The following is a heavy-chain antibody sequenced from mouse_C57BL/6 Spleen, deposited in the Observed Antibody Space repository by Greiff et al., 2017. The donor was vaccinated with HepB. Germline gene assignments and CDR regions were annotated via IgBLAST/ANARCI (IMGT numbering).Heavy chain of an antibody. CDR1: GYTFTTYP. Sequence: QVQLKESGAELVKPGASVKMSCKASGYTFTTYPIEWLKQNHGKSLEWIGNFHPYNDDNKYNEKFKDKATLTVEKSSSTVYLELSRLTSDDSYVYYCARALYSNYEFAYWGQGTLVTVSA. J-gene: IGHJ3*01. CDR3: ARALYSNYEFAY. V-gene: IGHV1-47*01. CDR2: FHPYNDDN. D-gene: IGHD2-5*01.